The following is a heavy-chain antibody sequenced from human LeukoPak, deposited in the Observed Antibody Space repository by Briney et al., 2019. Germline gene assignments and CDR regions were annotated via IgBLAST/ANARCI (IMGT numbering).Heavy chain of an antibody. J-gene: IGHJ4*02. V-gene: IGHV4-39*07. CDR3: AREDNGYPFDY. CDR2: IYYSGST. CDR1: GGSISSSSYY. D-gene: IGHD5-12*01. Sequence: PSETLSLTCTVSGGSISSSSYYWGWIRQPPGKGLEWIGSIYYSGSTYYNPSLKSRVTISVDTSKNQFSLKLSSVTAADTAVYYCAREDNGYPFDYWGQGTLVTVSS.